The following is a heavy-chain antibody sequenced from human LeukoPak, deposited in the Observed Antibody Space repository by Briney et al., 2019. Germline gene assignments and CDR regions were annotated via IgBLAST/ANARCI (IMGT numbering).Heavy chain of an antibody. CDR3: ARVWEMATRDY. D-gene: IGHD5-24*01. CDR1: GGSISSYY. V-gene: IGHV4-59*01. J-gene: IGHJ4*02. CDR2: IYYSGST. Sequence: SETLSLTCTVSGGSISSYYRSWIRQPPGKGLEWIGYIYYSGSTNYSPSLKSRVTISVDTSKNQFSLKLSSVTAADTAVYYCARVWEMATRDYWGQGTLVTVSS.